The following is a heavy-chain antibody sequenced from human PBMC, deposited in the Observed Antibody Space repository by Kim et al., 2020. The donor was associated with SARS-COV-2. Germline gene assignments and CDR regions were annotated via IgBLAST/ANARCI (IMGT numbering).Heavy chain of an antibody. D-gene: IGHD3-16*01. CDR2: IYYSGST. CDR3: ARGRFDFDY. Sequence: SETLSLTCTVSGGSISSYYWSWIRQPPGKGLEWIGYIYYSGSTNYNPSLKSRVTISVDTSKNQFSLKLRSVTAADTAVYYCARGRFDFDYWGQGTLVTVS. V-gene: IGHV4-59*13. J-gene: IGHJ4*02. CDR1: GGSISSYY.